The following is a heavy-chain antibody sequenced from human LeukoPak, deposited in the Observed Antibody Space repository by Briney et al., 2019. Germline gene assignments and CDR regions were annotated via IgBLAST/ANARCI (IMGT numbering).Heavy chain of an antibody. CDR1: GYTFTGYY. CDR3: ARDASGYSSGWYPPLGD. J-gene: IGHJ4*02. CDR2: INPNSGGT. Sequence: VASVKVSCKASGYTFTGYYMHWVRQAPGQGLEWMGWINPNSGGTNYAQKFQGRVTMTRDTSISTAYMELSRLRSDDTAVYYCARDASGYSSGWYPPLGDWGQGTLVTVSS. V-gene: IGHV1-2*02. D-gene: IGHD6-19*01.